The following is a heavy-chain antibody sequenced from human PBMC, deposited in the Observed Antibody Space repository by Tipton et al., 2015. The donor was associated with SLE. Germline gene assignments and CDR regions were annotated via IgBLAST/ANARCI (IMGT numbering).Heavy chain of an antibody. D-gene: IGHD5-18*01. V-gene: IGHV4-59*11. CDR1: GGSISSHY. J-gene: IGHJ3*02. Sequence: TLSLTCTVSGGSISSHYWSWIRQPPGKGLEWIGYIYYSGSTYYNPSLKSRVTISVDTSKNQFSLKLRSVTAADTAVYYCARDGEYSYGYGAFDIWGQGAMVTVSA. CDR2: IYYSGST. CDR3: ARDGEYSYGYGAFDI.